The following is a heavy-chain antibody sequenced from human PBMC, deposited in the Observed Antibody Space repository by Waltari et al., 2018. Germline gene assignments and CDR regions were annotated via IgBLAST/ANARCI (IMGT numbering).Heavy chain of an antibody. Sequence: QVQLVQSGAEVKKPGSSVKVSCKASGGTFSSYTISWVRQAPGQGLEWMGRLIPILGIANYAQKFQGRVTITADKATSTAYMELSSLRSEDTAGYYCARGAVAGTVDYWGQGTLVTVSS. J-gene: IGHJ4*02. V-gene: IGHV1-69*02. D-gene: IGHD6-19*01. CDR1: GGTFSSYT. CDR2: LIPILGIA. CDR3: ARGAVAGTVDY.